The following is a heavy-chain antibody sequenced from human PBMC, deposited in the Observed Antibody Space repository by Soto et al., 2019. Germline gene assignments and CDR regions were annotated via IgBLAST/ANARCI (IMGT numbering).Heavy chain of an antibody. CDR2: IYYSGST. CDR3: ARDLCSSTSCYPHGMDV. CDR1: GGSISSGGYY. Sequence: SENLSLTCTVSGGSISSGGYYWSWIRQHPGKGLEWIGYIYYSGSTYYNTSLKSRVTISVDTSKNQFSLKLSSVTAADTAVYYCARDLCSSTSCYPHGMDVWGQGTTVTVSS. D-gene: IGHD2-2*01. J-gene: IGHJ6*02. V-gene: IGHV4-31*03.